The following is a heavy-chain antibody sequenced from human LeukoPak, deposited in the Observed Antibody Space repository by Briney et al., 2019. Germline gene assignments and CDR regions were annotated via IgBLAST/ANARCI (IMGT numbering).Heavy chain of an antibody. V-gene: IGHV4-59*01. CDR3: ATKPPSGLYFDY. CDR1: GGSISSYY. D-gene: IGHD3-10*01. J-gene: IGHJ4*02. CDR2: IYYSGST. Sequence: SETLSLTCTVSGGSISSYYWSWIRQPPGKGLEWIGYIYYSGSTNYNPSLKSRVTISVDTSKNQFSLKVKSVTAADTAVYYCATKPPSGLYFDYWGPGTLVTVSS.